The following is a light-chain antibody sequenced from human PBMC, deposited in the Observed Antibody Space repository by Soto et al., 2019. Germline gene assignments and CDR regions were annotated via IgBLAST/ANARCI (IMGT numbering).Light chain of an antibody. V-gene: IGKV1-8*01. Sequence: AIRMTQSPSSFSASTGDRVTITCRASQSIGTYLAWYQQIPGRAPKLLIFAASTLQRGVPSRFSGCGSGTDFTLTISCLQSEDFATYYCQQYYIYPPTFGGGTKVEIK. CDR1: QSIGTY. CDR3: QQYYIYPPT. CDR2: AAS. J-gene: IGKJ4*01.